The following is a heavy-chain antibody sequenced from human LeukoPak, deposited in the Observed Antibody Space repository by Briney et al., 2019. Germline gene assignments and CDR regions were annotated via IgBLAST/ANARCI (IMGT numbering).Heavy chain of an antibody. CDR1: GFTFDDYA. CDR3: ARSLYCGGDCYPNDAFDI. CDR2: ISWNSGSI. Sequence: GGSLRLSCAASGFTFDDYAMHWVRQAPGKGLEWVSGISWNSGSIGYADSVKGRFTISRDNAKNSLYLQMNSLRAEDTAVYYCARSLYCGGDCYPNDAFDIWGQGTMVTVSS. V-gene: IGHV3-9*01. J-gene: IGHJ3*02. D-gene: IGHD2-21*02.